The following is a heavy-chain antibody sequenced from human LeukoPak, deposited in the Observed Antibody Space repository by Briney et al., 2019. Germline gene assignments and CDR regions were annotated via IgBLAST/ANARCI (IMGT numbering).Heavy chain of an antibody. J-gene: IGHJ4*02. D-gene: IGHD6-19*01. CDR1: GYSISSGYY. CDR2: IFHSGST. Sequence: PSETLSLTCTVSGYSISSGYYWGWIRQTPGKGLEWIGCIFHSGSTYNNPSLKSRVTISVDTSKNQFSLKMRSVTAADTAVYYCARVRAVAGTPPDYWGQGTLVTVSS. CDR3: ARVRAVAGTPPDY. V-gene: IGHV4-38-2*02.